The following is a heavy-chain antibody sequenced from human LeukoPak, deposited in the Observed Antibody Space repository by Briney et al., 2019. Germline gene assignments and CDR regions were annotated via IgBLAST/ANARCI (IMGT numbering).Heavy chain of an antibody. Sequence: SETLSLTCTVSGGSISSSSYYWGWIRQPPGKGLEWIGSIYYSGSTYYNPSLKSRVTISVDTSKNQFSLKLSSVTAADTAVYYCARPRLGYYFDYWGQGTLVTVSS. J-gene: IGHJ4*02. CDR1: GGSISSSSYY. CDR3: ARPRLGYYFDY. D-gene: IGHD6-19*01. V-gene: IGHV4-39*01. CDR2: IYYSGST.